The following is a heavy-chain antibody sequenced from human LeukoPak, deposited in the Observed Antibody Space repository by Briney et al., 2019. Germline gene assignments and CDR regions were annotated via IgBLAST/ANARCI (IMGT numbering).Heavy chain of an antibody. CDR2: IYDSENT. Sequence: PSETLSLTCNVSGGSISSYYWSWIRQPPGKGLEWIGYIYDSENTNYNPSLKSRVTISADTTKNQFSLKLSSVTAADTAVYYCARGSGRYFDWLFGIWGQGALVTVSS. V-gene: IGHV4-59*01. J-gene: IGHJ4*02. CDR1: GGSISSYY. CDR3: ARGSGRYFDWLFGI. D-gene: IGHD3-9*01.